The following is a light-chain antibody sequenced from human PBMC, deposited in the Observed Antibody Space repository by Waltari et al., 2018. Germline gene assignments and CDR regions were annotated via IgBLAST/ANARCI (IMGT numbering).Light chain of an antibody. CDR2: AAS. CDR1: QSVSGY. V-gene: IGKV3-11*01. Sequence: EIVLTQSPATLSLSPGARVTLSCRASQSVSGYLAWYQQKPGQAPRLLIYAASNRAIGIPARFSGSGSGTDFTLTISSLEPEDFAVYYCQQRTNWPPTFGGGTKVEIK. J-gene: IGKJ4*01. CDR3: QQRTNWPPT.